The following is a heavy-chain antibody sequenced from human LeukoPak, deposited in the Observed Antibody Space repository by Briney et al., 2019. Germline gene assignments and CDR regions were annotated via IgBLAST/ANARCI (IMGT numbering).Heavy chain of an antibody. CDR1: GFTFSSYS. CDR3: ARDAELVTFDY. D-gene: IGHD1-1*01. CDR2: ISSSSSYI. V-gene: IGHV3-21*01. J-gene: IGHJ4*02. Sequence: GGSLRLSCAASGFTFSSYSMNWVRQAPGKGLEWVSSISSSSSYIYYADTVKGRFTISRDNSKNTLYLQMNSLRAEDTAVYYCARDAELVTFDYWGQGTLVTVSS.